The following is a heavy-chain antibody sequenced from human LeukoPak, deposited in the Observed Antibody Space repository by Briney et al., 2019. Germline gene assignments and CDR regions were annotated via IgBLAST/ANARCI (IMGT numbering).Heavy chain of an antibody. J-gene: IGHJ6*03. V-gene: IGHV1-46*01. D-gene: IGHD4-17*01. CDR1: GYTFTSYY. CDR2: INPSGGST. CDR3: AKDLYGDYTEYYYYMDV. Sequence: ASVKVSCKASGYTFTSYYVHWVRQAPGLGLEWMGIINPSGGSTSYAQKFQGRVTMTRDTSTSTVYMELSSLRAEDTAVYYCAKDLYGDYTEYYYYMDVWGKGTTVTISS.